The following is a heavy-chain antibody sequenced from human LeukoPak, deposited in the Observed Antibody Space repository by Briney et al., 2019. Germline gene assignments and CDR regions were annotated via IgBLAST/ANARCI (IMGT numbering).Heavy chain of an antibody. V-gene: IGHV4-59*01. CDR3: ARRVVDSRWYFDV. Sequence: KPSETLSLTCTVSGDSISSYYWSWIRQPPGKGLEWIGYIYYTGSTNYNPSLKSRVTISVDTSKNQFSLKLSSVTAADTAVYYCARRVVDSRWYFDVWGRGTLITVSS. J-gene: IGHJ2*01. D-gene: IGHD2-2*01. CDR2: IYYTGST. CDR1: GDSISSYY.